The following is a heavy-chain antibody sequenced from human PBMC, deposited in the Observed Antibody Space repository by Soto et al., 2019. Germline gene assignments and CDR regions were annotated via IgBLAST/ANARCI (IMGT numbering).Heavy chain of an antibody. D-gene: IGHD3-10*01. CDR1: GFTFSSYG. CDR3: AKDQQFNYYGSNWFDP. V-gene: IGHV3-30*18. J-gene: IGHJ5*02. Sequence: GSLRLSCAASGFTFSSYGMHWVRQAPGKGLEWVAVISYDGSNKYYADSVKGRFTISRDNSKNTLYLQMNSLRAEGTAVYYCAKDQQFNYYGSNWFDPWGQGTLVTVSS. CDR2: ISYDGSNK.